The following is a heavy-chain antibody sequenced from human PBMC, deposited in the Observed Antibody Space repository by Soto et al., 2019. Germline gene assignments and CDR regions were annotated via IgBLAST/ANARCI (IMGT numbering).Heavy chain of an antibody. CDR1: GGSFSGYY. D-gene: IGHD6-25*01. V-gene: IGHV4-34*01. Sequence: QVQLQQWGAGLLKPSETLSLTCVVYGGSFSGYYWSWIRQSPGKGLEWIGEINHSGSTNYNPALKSRVTISVDTSKNQFSLKLSSVTAADTAVYYCARGNIASELDYWGQGTLVTVSS. CDR2: INHSGST. CDR3: ARGNIASELDY. J-gene: IGHJ4*02.